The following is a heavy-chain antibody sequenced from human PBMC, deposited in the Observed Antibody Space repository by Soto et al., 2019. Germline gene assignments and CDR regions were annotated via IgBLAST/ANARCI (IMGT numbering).Heavy chain of an antibody. CDR1: GFTFSSYA. CDR2: TSDDGSNK. Sequence: QVQLVESGGGVVQPGRSLRLSCAASGFTFSSYAMHWVRQAPGKGLEWVAVTSDDGSNKYYADSVKGRFTISRDNSKNTLYLQMNSLRAEDTAVYYCAVHNGDWFNPFDSWGQGALVTVSS. D-gene: IGHD3-9*01. V-gene: IGHV3-30-3*01. J-gene: IGHJ4*02. CDR3: AVHNGDWFNPFDS.